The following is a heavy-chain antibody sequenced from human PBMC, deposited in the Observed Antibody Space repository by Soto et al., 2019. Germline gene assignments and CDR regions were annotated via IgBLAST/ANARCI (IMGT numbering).Heavy chain of an antibody. CDR3: ARDLNPLANYYDSSGYYYSHWFDP. CDR2: ISSSSSYI. D-gene: IGHD3-22*01. Sequence: GGSLRLSCAASGFTFSSYSMNWVRQAPGKGLEWVSSISSSSSYIYYADSVKGRFTISRDNAKNSLYLQMNSLRAEDTAVYYCARDLNPLANYYDSSGYYYSHWFDPWGQGTLVTVSS. CDR1: GFTFSSYS. V-gene: IGHV3-21*01. J-gene: IGHJ5*02.